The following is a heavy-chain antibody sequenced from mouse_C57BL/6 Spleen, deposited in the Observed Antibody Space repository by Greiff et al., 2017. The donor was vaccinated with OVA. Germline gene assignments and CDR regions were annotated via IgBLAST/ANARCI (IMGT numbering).Heavy chain of an antibody. CDR2: IHPNSGST. Sequence: QVQLQQPGAELVKPGASVKLSCKASGYTFTSYWMHWVKQRPGQGLEWIGMIHPNSGSTNYNEKFKSKATLTVDKSSSTAYMQLSSLTSEYSAVYYGARTPHYDYLAGFAYWGQGTLVTVSA. CDR1: GYTFTSYW. J-gene: IGHJ3*01. V-gene: IGHV1-64*01. D-gene: IGHD2-4*01. CDR3: ARTPHYDYLAGFAY.